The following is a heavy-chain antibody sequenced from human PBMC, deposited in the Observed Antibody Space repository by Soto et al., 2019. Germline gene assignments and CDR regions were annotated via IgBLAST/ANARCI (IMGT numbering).Heavy chain of an antibody. J-gene: IGHJ3*02. V-gene: IGHV3-30-3*01. CDR1: GFTFSSYA. CDR2: ISYDGSNK. CDR3: ARAKDGHVQAAFDI. Sequence: GGSLRLSCAASGFTFSSYAMHWVRQAPGKGLEWVAVISYDGSNKYYADSVKGRFTISRDNSKNTLYLQMNSLRAEDTAVYYCARAKDGHVQAAFDIWGQGTMVTVSS. D-gene: IGHD1-1*01.